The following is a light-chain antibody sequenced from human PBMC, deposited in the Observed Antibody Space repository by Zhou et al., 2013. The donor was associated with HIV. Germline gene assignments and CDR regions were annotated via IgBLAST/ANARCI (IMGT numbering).Light chain of an antibody. Sequence: IVMTQSPATLSVSPGERATLSCRASQILSSNLAWYQQKPGQAPRLLIYGASTRATGIPARFSGSGSGTDFTLTISSLEPEDFAVYYCQHRISWPLTFGGGTKVEIK. V-gene: IGKV3-15*01. CDR2: GAS. CDR3: QHRISWPLT. J-gene: IGKJ4*01. CDR1: QILSSN.